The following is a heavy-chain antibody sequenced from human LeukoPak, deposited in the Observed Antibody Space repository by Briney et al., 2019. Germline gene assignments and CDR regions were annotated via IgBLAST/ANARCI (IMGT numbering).Heavy chain of an antibody. J-gene: IGHJ4*02. Sequence: GGSLRLSCAASGFTFSSYGMSWVRQAPGKGLEWVSAISGSGGSTYYADSVKGRFTISRDNAKSSVYLQLNSLRADDTAIYYCAKDIPGGGDDYWGQGTLVTVSS. CDR2: ISGSGGST. V-gene: IGHV3-23*01. D-gene: IGHD2-21*02. CDR3: AKDIPGGGDDY. CDR1: GFTFSSYG.